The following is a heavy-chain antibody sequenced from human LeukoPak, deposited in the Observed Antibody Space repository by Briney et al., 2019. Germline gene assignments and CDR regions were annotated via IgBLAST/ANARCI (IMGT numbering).Heavy chain of an antibody. CDR1: GYTLTELS. Sequence: ASVKVSCKVSGYTLTELSMHWVRQAPGKGLEWMGGFDPEDGETIYTQKFQGRVTMTEDTSTDTAYMELSSLRSEDTAVYYCATMTTSYYYYYGMDVWGQGTTVTVSS. J-gene: IGHJ6*02. V-gene: IGHV1-24*01. D-gene: IGHD4-17*01. CDR2: FDPEDGET. CDR3: ATMTTSYYYYYGMDV.